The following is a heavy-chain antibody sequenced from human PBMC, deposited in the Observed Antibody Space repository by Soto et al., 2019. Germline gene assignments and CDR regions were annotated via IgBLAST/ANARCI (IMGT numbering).Heavy chain of an antibody. CDR2: IYYSGST. CDR3: ARDYVDYYFDN. Sequence: PSETLSLTCTVSGVSISSSTYYWGWIRQPPGKGLEWIGNIYYSGSTYYNPSLKSRVTISVDTSKNQFSLKLSSVTAADTAVFYCARDYVDYYFDNWGLGTLVTVSA. CDR1: GVSISSSTYY. J-gene: IGHJ4*02. V-gene: IGHV4-39*02. D-gene: IGHD4-17*01.